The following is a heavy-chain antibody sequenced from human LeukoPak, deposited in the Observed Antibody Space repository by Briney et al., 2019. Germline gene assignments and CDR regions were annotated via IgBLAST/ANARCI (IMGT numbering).Heavy chain of an antibody. V-gene: IGHV4-39*01. Sequence: SETLSLTCTVSGGSISSMWGWIRQPPGKGLEWIGTIYYSGSTYYNPSLKSRVTISVDTSKNHFSLNLSSVTAADTAVYYCAGHEPDAFFFDCWGQGTLVTVSP. CDR2: IYYSGST. CDR1: GGSISSM. CDR3: AGHEPDAFFFDC. J-gene: IGHJ4*02. D-gene: IGHD2/OR15-2a*01.